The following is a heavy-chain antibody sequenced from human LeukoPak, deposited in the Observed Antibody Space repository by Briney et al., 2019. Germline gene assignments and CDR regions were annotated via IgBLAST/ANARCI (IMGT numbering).Heavy chain of an antibody. CDR1: GFTVSSNY. Sequence: GGSLRLSCAASGFTVSSNYMSWVRQAPGKGLEWVANIKQDGSEKYYVDSVKGRFTISRDNAKNSLYLQMNSLRAEDTAVYYCARDRGPIVVVVYDYWGQGTLVTVSS. J-gene: IGHJ4*02. V-gene: IGHV3-7*01. CDR2: IKQDGSEK. D-gene: IGHD2-15*01. CDR3: ARDRGPIVVVVYDY.